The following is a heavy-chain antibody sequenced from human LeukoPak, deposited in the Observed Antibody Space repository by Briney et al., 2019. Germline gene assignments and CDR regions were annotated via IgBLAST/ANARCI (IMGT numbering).Heavy chain of an antibody. CDR2: IKTDGGAM. J-gene: IGHJ4*02. D-gene: IGHD5/OR15-5a*01. CDR3: VRDRTVSTILDY. V-gene: IGHV3-74*03. CDR1: GFTFNDYW. Sequence: GGSLRLSCVGSGFTFNDYWIHWVRQAPGKGLVWVSAIKTDGGAMQYADSVKGRFAISRDNAKNTVYLQMNSLRDEDTAVYYCVRDRTVSTILDYWGQGTLVTVSS.